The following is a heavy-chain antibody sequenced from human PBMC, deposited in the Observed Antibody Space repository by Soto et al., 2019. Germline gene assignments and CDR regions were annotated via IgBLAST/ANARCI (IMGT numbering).Heavy chain of an antibody. CDR3: ARGPRESGEWLLFDY. CDR2: MNPDNGNT. Sequence: ASVKVSCKASGYTFSTYEINWVRRAAGQGLEWMGRMNPDNGNTGYAQKFQDRVTMTRNTSISTAYMELSSLRSDDTAVYYCARGPRESGEWLLFDYWGQGALVTVSS. J-gene: IGHJ4*02. CDR1: GYTFSTYE. V-gene: IGHV1-8*01. D-gene: IGHD3-3*01.